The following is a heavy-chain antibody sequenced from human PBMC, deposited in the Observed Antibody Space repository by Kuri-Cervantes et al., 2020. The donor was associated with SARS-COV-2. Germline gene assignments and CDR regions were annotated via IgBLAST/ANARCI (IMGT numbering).Heavy chain of an antibody. D-gene: IGHD3-22*01. V-gene: IGHV4-59*12. CDR3: ARRGYYYDSRYY. CDR2: IYYSGST. CDR1: GGSISSYY. J-gene: IGHJ4*02. Sequence: SETLSLTCTVSGGSISSYYWSWIRQPPGKGLEWIGYIYYSGSTNYNPSLKSRVTISVDTSKNQFSLKLSSVTAADTAVYYCARRGYYYDSRYYWGQGTLVTVSS.